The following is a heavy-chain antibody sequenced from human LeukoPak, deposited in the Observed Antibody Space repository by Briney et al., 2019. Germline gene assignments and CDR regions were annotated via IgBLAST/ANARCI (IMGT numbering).Heavy chain of an antibody. J-gene: IGHJ4*02. V-gene: IGHV3-30-3*01. CDR3: ARDGTYYDILTGYSHFDY. CDR1: GFTFSSYW. D-gene: IGHD3-9*01. CDR2: ISYDGSNK. Sequence: GGSLRLSCAASGFTFSSYWMHWVRQAPGKGLEWVAVISYDGSNKYYADSVKGRFTISRDNSKNTLYLQMNSLRAEDTAVYYCARDGTYYDILTGYSHFDYWGQGTLVTVSS.